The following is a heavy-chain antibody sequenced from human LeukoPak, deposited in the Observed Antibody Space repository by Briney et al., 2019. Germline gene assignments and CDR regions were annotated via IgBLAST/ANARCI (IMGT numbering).Heavy chain of an antibody. D-gene: IGHD6-19*01. CDR1: GFTFSSYW. Sequence: QPGGSLRLSCAASGFTFSSYWMHWVRQAPGKGLVWVSRINSDGSSTSYADSVKGRFTISRDNSKNTLYLQMNSLRAEDTAVYYCAREGLMGSGWYWFDYWGQGTLVTVSS. J-gene: IGHJ4*02. CDR2: INSDGSST. CDR3: AREGLMGSGWYWFDY. V-gene: IGHV3-74*01.